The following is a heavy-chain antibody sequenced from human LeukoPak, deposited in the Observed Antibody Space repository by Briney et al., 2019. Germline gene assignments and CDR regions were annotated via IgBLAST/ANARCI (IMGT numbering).Heavy chain of an antibody. CDR1: GDSISRSTYY. CDR3: ARSSGTGTFSY. CDR2: VYYGRSP. J-gene: IGHJ4*02. D-gene: IGHD6-25*01. Sequence: SETLSLTCTVSGDSISRSTYYWAWIRQPPGKGLEWIGSVYYGRSPYFNPSLESRATISVDTSNNHFSLKMSSVTAADTAVYYCARSSGTGTFSYWGQGTLVTVSS. V-gene: IGHV4-39*02.